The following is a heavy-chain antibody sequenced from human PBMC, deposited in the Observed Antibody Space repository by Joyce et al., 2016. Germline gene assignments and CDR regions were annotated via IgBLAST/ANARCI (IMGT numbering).Heavy chain of an antibody. CDR3: ARGKAFDV. CDR1: GFTFRGNS. V-gene: IGHV3-7*01. CDR2: IKQDGSAV. J-gene: IGHJ3*01. Sequence: EVQLVESGGGLVQPGGSLRLSCAASGFTFRGNSMSWLRQAPGGGLEWGAKIKQDGSAVYYLDSVKGRFTVSRDNARSLVHLQMVSLRVEDTALYYCARGKAFDVWGQGTMVTVSS.